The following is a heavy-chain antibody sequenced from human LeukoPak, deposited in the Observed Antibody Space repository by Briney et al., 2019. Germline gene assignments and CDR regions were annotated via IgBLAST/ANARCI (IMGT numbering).Heavy chain of an antibody. D-gene: IGHD3-22*01. Sequence: GGSLTLSCAVSGITLSNYGMSWVRQAPGKGLEWVAGISGSGGSTNYADSVKGRFTISRDNPKNTLFLQMKSLRAEDTAVYFCAKRGVVIRVILVGFHKETYYFDSWGQGALVTVSS. V-gene: IGHV3-23*01. CDR3: AKRGVVIRVILVGFHKETYYFDS. CDR1: GITLSNYG. J-gene: IGHJ4*02. CDR2: ISGSGGST.